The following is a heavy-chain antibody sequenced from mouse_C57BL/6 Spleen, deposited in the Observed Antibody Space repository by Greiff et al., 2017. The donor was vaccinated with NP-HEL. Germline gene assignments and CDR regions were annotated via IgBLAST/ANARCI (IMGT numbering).Heavy chain of an antibody. D-gene: IGHD2-5*01. CDR3: AKSNSWYFDV. Sequence: EVQLQQSGPGLVKPSQSLSLTCSVTGYSITSGYYWNWIRQFPGNKQEWMGYISYDGSNNYNPSLKNRISITRDTSKNQFFLKLNSVTTEDTATYYCAKSNSWYFDVWGTGTTVTVSS. CDR2: ISYDGSN. J-gene: IGHJ1*03. V-gene: IGHV3-6*01. CDR1: GYSITSGYY.